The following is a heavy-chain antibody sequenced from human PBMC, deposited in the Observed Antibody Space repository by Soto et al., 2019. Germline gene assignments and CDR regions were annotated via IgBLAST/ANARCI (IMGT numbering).Heavy chain of an antibody. V-gene: IGHV3-23*01. CDR2: IGGRGNSA. Sequence: PGGSLRLSCAASGFIFTNYAMHWVRQAPGKGLEWVSVIGGRGNSAYYADSVQGRFTISRDNSKNTLSLQMSSLTADDTAIYYFVREGRGSFDFWGRGTMVTVSS. J-gene: IGHJ3*01. CDR1: GFIFTNYA. D-gene: IGHD5-12*01. CDR3: VREGRGSFDF.